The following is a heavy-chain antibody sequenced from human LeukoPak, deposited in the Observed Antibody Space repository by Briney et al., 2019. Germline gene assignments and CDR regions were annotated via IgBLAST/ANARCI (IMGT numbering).Heavy chain of an antibody. CDR2: IYPSGST. Sequence: PSETLSLTCTVSGASLSSGSYYWSWIRQPAGKGLEWIGRIYPSGSTDYNPSLKSRVTISIDTSKNQFSLKLSSVTAADTAVYYCARSTPGRGLITYYYDSSGYYLFDYWGQGTLVTVSS. CDR3: ARSTPGRGLITYYYDSSGYYLFDY. CDR1: GASLSSGSYY. V-gene: IGHV4-61*02. D-gene: IGHD3-22*01. J-gene: IGHJ4*02.